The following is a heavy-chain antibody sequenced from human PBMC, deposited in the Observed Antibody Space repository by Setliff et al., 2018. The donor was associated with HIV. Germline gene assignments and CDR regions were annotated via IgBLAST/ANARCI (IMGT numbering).Heavy chain of an antibody. V-gene: IGHV4-39*01. Sequence: SETLSLTCTVSGGSISSSSYYWGWTRQPPGKGLEWIGSIYYSGSTYYNPSLKSRVTISVDTSKNQFSLKLSSVTAAGTAVYYCARPGLGYSYGGKIDPWGQGTLVTVSS. CDR2: IYYSGST. D-gene: IGHD5-18*01. J-gene: IGHJ5*02. CDR3: ARPGLGYSYGGKIDP. CDR1: GGSISSSSYY.